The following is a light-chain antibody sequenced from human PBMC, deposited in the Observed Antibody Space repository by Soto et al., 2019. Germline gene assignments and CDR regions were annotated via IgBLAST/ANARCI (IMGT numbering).Light chain of an antibody. CDR2: GVS. CDR3: QTWGTGIRV. Sequence: QSALTQPASVSGSPGQSITISCTGTSSDIGRYKYVSWYQQHPGKVPKLIIYGVSNRPSGVSPRFSGSKSGNTASLTISGLQAEDEADYYCQTWGTGIRVFGGGTKVTVL. V-gene: IGLV2-14*01. CDR1: SSDIGRYKY. J-gene: IGLJ3*02.